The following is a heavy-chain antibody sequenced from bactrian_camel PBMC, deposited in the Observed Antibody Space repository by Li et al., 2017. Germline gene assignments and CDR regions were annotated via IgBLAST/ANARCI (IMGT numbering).Heavy chain of an antibody. Sequence: VQLVESGGGSVLAGETLRISCTASGFTFDGSPMGWYRSLPGTGNECELVSSLSGDGETYYADSVKGRFTISHDTAKNAVFLQMNSLKPEDTADYYCAAGESWMNALQLLGGCPSGQGTQVTVS. CDR2: LSGDGET. J-gene: IGHJ4*01. CDR1: GFTFDGSP. D-gene: IGHD1*01. V-gene: IGHV3S66*01.